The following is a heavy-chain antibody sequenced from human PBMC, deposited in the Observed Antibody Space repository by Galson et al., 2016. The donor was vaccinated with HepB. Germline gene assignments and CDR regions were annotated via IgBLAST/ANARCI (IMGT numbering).Heavy chain of an antibody. V-gene: IGHV1-46*01. Sequence: SVKVSCKASGYTFTNYYIHWVRQAPGQGLEWMGMINPTGGSTNYAQRFQGRVTMTRDTSTATVYMELSSLGSEDTAVYYCARDEARGYIYGSGVGRTSYGMDVWGQGTTVIVSS. CDR3: ARDEARGYIYGSGVGRTSYGMDV. J-gene: IGHJ6*02. CDR1: GYTFTNYY. D-gene: IGHD5-18*01. CDR2: INPTGGST.